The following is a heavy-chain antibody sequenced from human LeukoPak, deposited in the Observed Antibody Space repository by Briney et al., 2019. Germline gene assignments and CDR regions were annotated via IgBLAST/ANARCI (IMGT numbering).Heavy chain of an antibody. V-gene: IGHV3-48*03. CDR3: AKHYDSSGYYYVN. CDR2: ITDSGRTI. D-gene: IGHD3-22*01. Sequence: GGSLRLSCAASGFTFSTYEMNWVRQAPGKGLEWVSYITDSGRTIYYADSVMGRFTISRDNSKSTLYLQMNSLRAEDTAVYYCAKHYDSSGYYYVNWGQGTLVTVSS. CDR1: GFTFSTYE. J-gene: IGHJ4*02.